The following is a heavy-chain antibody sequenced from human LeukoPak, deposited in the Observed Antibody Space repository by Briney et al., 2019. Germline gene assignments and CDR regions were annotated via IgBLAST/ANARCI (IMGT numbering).Heavy chain of an antibody. Sequence: ASVKVSCKASGYTFTGYYMHWVRQAPGQGLEWMGWINPNSGGTNYAQKFQGRVTMTRDTSISTAYMELSRLRPDDTAVYYCASTRGYDYVIYFDYWGQGTLVTVSS. V-gene: IGHV1-2*02. J-gene: IGHJ4*02. CDR1: GYTFTGYY. CDR3: ASTRGYDYVIYFDY. CDR2: INPNSGGT. D-gene: IGHD5-12*01.